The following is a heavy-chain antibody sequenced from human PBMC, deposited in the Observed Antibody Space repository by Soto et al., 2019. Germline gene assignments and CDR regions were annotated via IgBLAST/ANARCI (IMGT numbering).Heavy chain of an antibody. CDR2: IYYSGST. J-gene: IGHJ4*02. Sequence: PSETLSLTCTVSGGSISSSSYYWGWIRQPPGKGLEWIGSIYYSGSTYYNPSLKSRVTTSVDTSKNQFSLKLSSVTAADTAVYYCARALITMVRGVNYYFDYWGQGTLVTVSS. D-gene: IGHD3-10*01. V-gene: IGHV4-39*07. CDR3: ARALITMVRGVNYYFDY. CDR1: GGSISSSSYY.